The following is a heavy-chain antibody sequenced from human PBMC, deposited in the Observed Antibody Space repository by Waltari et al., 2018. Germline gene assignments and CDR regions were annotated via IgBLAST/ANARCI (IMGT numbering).Heavy chain of an antibody. J-gene: IGHJ4*01. CDR1: GFTVTNFW. D-gene: IGHD3-10*01. CDR3: ARQYFYGSRGDEYYFDS. CDR2: ISQDGSQK. Sequence: QLVESGGGLVQPGGSLSLSCAVSGFTVTNFWMSWVRQAPGKGLEWVATISQDGSQKHYVDSVKGRFTLSRDNAKNSLYLQMNSLRGDDTAILYCARQYFYGSRGDEYYFDSWGQGTLLTVSS. V-gene: IGHV3-7*01.